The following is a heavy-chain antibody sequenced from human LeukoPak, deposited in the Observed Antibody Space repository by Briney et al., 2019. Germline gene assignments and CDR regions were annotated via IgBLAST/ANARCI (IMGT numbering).Heavy chain of an antibody. J-gene: IGHJ4*02. V-gene: IGHV3-21*01. CDR1: GFTFSSYS. Sequence: GGTLRLSCAASGFTFSSYSMNWVRQAPGKGLEWVSSISSSSSSYIYYADSVKGRFTISRDNAKNSLYLQMNSLRAEDTAVYYCARGPRLTYDILTGYDYWGQGTLVTVSS. D-gene: IGHD3-9*01. CDR3: ARGPRLTYDILTGYDY. CDR2: ISSSSSSYI.